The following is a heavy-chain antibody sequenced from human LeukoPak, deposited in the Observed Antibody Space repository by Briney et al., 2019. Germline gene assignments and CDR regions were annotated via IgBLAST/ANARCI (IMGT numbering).Heavy chain of an antibody. V-gene: IGHV4-61*02. CDR3: ARDYGDYRYNWFDP. J-gene: IGHJ5*02. D-gene: IGHD4-17*01. CDR2: IYTSGST. CDR1: GGSLSSGCYY. Sequence: SQTLSLTRTVSGGSLSSGCYYWSWTRHPAGKGLEWIGRIYTSGSTNYNPSLKSRVTISVDTSKNQFSLKLSSVTAADTAVYYCARDYGDYRYNWFDPCGQGTLVIVSS.